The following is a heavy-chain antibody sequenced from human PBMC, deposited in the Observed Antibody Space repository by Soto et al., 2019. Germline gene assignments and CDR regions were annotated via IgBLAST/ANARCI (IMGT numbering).Heavy chain of an antibody. CDR2: IIPIFDTA. D-gene: IGHD5-18*01. J-gene: IGHJ6*02. CDR1: GGTVSSYA. CDR3: ASPLDTAMVGPYYYGMDV. V-gene: IGHV1-69*13. Sequence: ASVKVSCKASGGTVSSYAISWVRQAPGQGLEWMGGIIPIFDTANYAQKFQGRVTITADESTGTAYMELSSLRSEDTAVYYCASPLDTAMVGPYYYGMDVWGQGTTVTVSS.